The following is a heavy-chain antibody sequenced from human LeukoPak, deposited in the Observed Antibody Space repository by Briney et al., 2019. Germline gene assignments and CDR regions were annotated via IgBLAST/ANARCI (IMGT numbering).Heavy chain of an antibody. V-gene: IGHV3-7*01. CDR3: ARDAYTRRYFDF. Sequence: GGSLRLSCAASGFTFSSHWMSWVRQAPGKGPEWVANIKQDGTEKYYVDSVKGRFTISRDDAKNLVFLQMNSLRAEDTAVYYCARDAYTRRYFDFWGQGTLVTVSS. J-gene: IGHJ4*02. CDR2: IKQDGTEK. D-gene: IGHD2-21*01. CDR1: GFTFSSHW.